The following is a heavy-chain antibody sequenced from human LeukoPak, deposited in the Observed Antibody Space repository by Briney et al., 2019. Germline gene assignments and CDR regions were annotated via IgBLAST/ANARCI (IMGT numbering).Heavy chain of an antibody. V-gene: IGHV4-39*07. J-gene: IGHJ5*02. CDR2: IYYSGST. Sequence: SETLSLTCTVSGGSISSSSYYWGWIRQPPGKGLEWIGSIYYSGSTYYNPSLKSRVTISVDTSKNQFSLKLSSVTAADTAVYYCASRPYQPLLYLMTEFDPWGQGTLVTVSS. CDR3: ASRPYQPLLYLMTEFDP. CDR1: GGSISSSSYY. D-gene: IGHD2-2*02.